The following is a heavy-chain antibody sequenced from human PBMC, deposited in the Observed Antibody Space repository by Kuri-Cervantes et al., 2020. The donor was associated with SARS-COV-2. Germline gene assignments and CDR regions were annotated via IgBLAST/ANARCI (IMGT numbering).Heavy chain of an antibody. Sequence: SETLSLTCTVSGGSISSYYWSWIRLPPGKGLEWIGYIYYSGSTNYNPSLKSRVTISVDTSKNQFSLKLSSVTAADTAVYYCARGSKRFGEDWYFDLWGRGTLVTVSS. CDR1: GGSISSYY. J-gene: IGHJ2*01. V-gene: IGHV4-59*01. D-gene: IGHD3-10*01. CDR2: IYYSGST. CDR3: ARGSKRFGEDWYFDL.